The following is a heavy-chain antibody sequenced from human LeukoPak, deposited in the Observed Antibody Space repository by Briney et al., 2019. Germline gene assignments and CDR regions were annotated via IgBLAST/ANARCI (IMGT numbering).Heavy chain of an antibody. J-gene: IGHJ4*02. Sequence: PGGSLRLSCAASGFTFSSYAMSWVRQAPGKGLEWVSAISGSGGSTFYADSVKGRSTISRDNSKNTLYLQMNSLRAEDTAVYYCAKDYDFWSGSMGFDYWGQGTLVTVSS. CDR3: AKDYDFWSGSMGFDY. CDR1: GFTFSSYA. D-gene: IGHD3-3*01. CDR2: ISGSGGST. V-gene: IGHV3-23*01.